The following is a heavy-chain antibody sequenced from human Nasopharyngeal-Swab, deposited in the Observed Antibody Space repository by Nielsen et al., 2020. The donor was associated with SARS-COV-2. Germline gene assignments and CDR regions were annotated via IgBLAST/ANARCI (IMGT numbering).Heavy chain of an antibody. V-gene: IGHV4-30-4*01. D-gene: IGHD4-17*01. CDR2: IYHSGST. CDR1: GGSMRSDDYF. J-gene: IGHJ1*01. CDR3: ARNSGDYASEYFHP. Sequence: LRLSCTVSGGSMRSDDYFWTWIRQTPGKSLEWIGYIYHSGSTYYNPSLKSRVIISVDTSKNQFSLKLNSVTTADTAVYYCARNSGDYASEYFHPWGQGTLVTVSS.